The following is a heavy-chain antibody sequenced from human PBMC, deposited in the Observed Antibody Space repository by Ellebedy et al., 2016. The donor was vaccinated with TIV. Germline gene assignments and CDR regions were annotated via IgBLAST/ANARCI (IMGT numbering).Heavy chain of an antibody. CDR1: GFTFSSYA. V-gene: IGHV3-30-3*01. J-gene: IGHJ5*02. D-gene: IGHD4-11*01. Sequence: GESLKISCAASGFTFSSYAMHWVRQAPGKGLEWVAVISYDGSNKYYADSVKGRFTISRDNSKNTLYLQMNSLRAEDTAVYYCARDLHDYSTYSFDPWGQGTLVTVSS. CDR3: ARDLHDYSTYSFDP. CDR2: ISYDGSNK.